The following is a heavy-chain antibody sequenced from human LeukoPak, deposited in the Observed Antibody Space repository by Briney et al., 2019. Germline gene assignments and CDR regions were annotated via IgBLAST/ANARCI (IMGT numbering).Heavy chain of an antibody. D-gene: IGHD3-3*01. J-gene: IGHJ3*01. CDR2: FDPEDVDT. V-gene: IGHV1-24*01. Sequence: ASVKVSCKVPEYTLTGLSVHWVRLAPGKGLEWMGGFDPEDVDTIYAQKLEGRVTMTEDTSTDTAYLELSSLRSEDTAVYYCATILLSKKRYYDFWTSAFDFWGQGTLVTVSS. CDR3: ATILLSKKRYYDFWTSAFDF. CDR1: EYTLTGLS.